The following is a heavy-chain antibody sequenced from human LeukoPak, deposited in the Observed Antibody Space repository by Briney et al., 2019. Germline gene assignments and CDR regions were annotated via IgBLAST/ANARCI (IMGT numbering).Heavy chain of an antibody. J-gene: IGHJ4*02. CDR3: ARVRISSGFDY. Sequence: PSETLSLTCAVYGGSFSGYYWSWIRQPPGKGLEWIGVINHSGSTNYNPSLKSRVTISVDTSKNQFSLKLSSVTAADTAVYYCARVRISSGFDYWGQGTLVTVSS. CDR1: GGSFSGYY. V-gene: IGHV4-34*01. D-gene: IGHD6-19*01. CDR2: INHSGST.